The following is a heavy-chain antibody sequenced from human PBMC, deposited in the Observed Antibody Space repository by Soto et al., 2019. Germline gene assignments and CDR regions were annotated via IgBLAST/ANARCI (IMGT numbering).Heavy chain of an antibody. V-gene: IGHV4-4*02. J-gene: IGHJ4*02. CDR3: ARVRDDYGDYFDY. D-gene: IGHD4-17*01. CDR1: SGSISSSNW. Sequence: SETLSLTCAVSSGSISSSNWWSWVRQPPGKGLEWIGEIYHSGGTNYNPSLKSRVTISVDKSKNQFSLKLSSVTAADTAVYYCARVRDDYGDYFDYWGQGTLVTVSS. CDR2: IYHSGGT.